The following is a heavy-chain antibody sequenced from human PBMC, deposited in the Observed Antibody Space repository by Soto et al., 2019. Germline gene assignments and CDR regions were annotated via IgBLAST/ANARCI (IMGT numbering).Heavy chain of an antibody. CDR3: ARAQPDYAYIWGGPFDI. J-gene: IGHJ3*02. CDR1: GDSVSSNSAA. CDR2: THYRSKWYN. Sequence: SQTLSLTCAISGDSVSSNSAAWNWIRQSPSRGLEWLGRTHYRSKWYNGYAVSVKSRITINADTSKNHFSLQLNSVTPEDTAVYYCARAQPDYAYIWGGPFDIWGPGTMVTVS. V-gene: IGHV6-1*01. D-gene: IGHD3-16*01.